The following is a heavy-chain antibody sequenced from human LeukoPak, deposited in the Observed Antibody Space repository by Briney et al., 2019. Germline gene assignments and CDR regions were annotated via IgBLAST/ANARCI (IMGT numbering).Heavy chain of an antibody. Sequence: GGSLRLSCAASGFTFSSYAMSWVRQAPGKGLEWVSAISGSGGSTYYADSVKGRFTISRDNSKNTLYLQMNSLRAEDTAVYYCAKGRQPYYYDSSGYLVYFDYWGQGTLVTVSS. V-gene: IGHV3-23*01. CDR1: GFTFSSYA. J-gene: IGHJ4*02. D-gene: IGHD3-22*01. CDR3: AKGRQPYYYDSSGYLVYFDY. CDR2: ISGSGGST.